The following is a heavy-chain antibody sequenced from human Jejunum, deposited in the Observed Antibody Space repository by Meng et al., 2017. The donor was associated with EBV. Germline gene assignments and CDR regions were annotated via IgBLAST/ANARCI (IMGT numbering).Heavy chain of an antibody. D-gene: IGHD3-22*01. J-gene: IGHJ4*02. CDR2: IYHGGGT. Sequence: QVRLQVAGPRMEKPVGTLSLTCVVSGGSISDNDWWSWVRQPPGKGLEWLGEIYHGGGTNYNPSLESRVTISVDKSKNQFSLKLNSVTVADTAVYYCAGNGYYALEYWGPGILVTVSS. CDR3: AGNGYYALEY. CDR1: GGSISDNDW. V-gene: IGHV4-4*02.